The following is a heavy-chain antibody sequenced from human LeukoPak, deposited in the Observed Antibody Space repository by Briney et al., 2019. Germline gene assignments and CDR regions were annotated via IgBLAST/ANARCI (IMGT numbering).Heavy chain of an antibody. D-gene: IGHD1-26*01. CDR3: ARDRPGNSGSAFDY. V-gene: IGHV3-48*01. J-gene: IGHJ4*02. CDR1: GSTSSSYN. Sequence: GGSLRLSCAASGSTSSSYNMNWVRQAPGKGLEWVSYISSSSSTIYYADSVKGRFTISRDNAKNSLYLQMNSLRAEDTAVYYCARDRPGNSGSAFDYWGQGTLVTVSS. CDR2: ISSSSSTI.